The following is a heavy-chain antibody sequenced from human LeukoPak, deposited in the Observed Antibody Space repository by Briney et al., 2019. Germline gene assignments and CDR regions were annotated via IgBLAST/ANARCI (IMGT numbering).Heavy chain of an antibody. CDR2: INPNSGCT. D-gene: IGHD4-17*01. CDR3: ARVTTGNWFDP. CDR1: GYTFTGYY. Sequence: ASVKVSCKASGYTFTGYYTHWVRQAPGQGLEWMGWINPNSGCTNYAQKFQGRVTMTRDTSISTAYMELSRLRSDDTAVYYCARVTTGNWFDPWGQGTLVTVSS. V-gene: IGHV1-2*02. J-gene: IGHJ5*02.